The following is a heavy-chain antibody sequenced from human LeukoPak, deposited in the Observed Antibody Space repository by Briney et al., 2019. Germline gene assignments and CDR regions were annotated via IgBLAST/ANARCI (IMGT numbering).Heavy chain of an antibody. J-gene: IGHJ3*02. CDR2: IYTSGST. Sequence: SDTLSLTCTVSGDSISSWSYYGICIREPAGKGLQGCGRIYTSGSTNYTPSLESRVTISVDTSKNQLSLNLSSVTAADTAVYFCARARSGAFDIWGQGTMVSVSS. CDR1: GDSISSWSYY. V-gene: IGHV4-61*02. CDR3: ARARSGAFDI.